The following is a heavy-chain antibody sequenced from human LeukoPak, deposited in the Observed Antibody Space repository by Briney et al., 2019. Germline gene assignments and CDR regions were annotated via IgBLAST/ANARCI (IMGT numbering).Heavy chain of an antibody. D-gene: IGHD2-8*02. J-gene: IGHJ6*02. CDR1: GYAFIDYW. V-gene: IGHV5-51*01. CDR2: IFPADSDT. CDR3: ARHGLEGCTGGRCFQSFHYYGMDV. Sequence: GESLKIPCQDSGYAFIDYWIGWVRQVPGKGLEWMGIIFPADSDTKYSPSFQGQVTSVDRSTSTAYLQWSSLKASDTAVYYCARHGLEGCTGGRCFQSFHYYGMDVWGQGTAVTVSS.